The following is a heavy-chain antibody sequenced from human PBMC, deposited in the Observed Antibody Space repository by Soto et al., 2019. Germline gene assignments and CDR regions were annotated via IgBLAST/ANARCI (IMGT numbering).Heavy chain of an antibody. D-gene: IGHD6-6*01. CDR3: ARGTEGGAARPFDY. CDR2: VYYSGST. V-gene: IGHV4-59*01. CDR1: GGSISSYY. Sequence: SETLSLTCTVSGGSISSYYWSWIRQPPGKGLEWIGYVYYSGSTNYNPSLKSRVTISVDTSKNQFSLKLSSVTAADTAVYYCARGTEGGAARPFDYWGQGTLVTVSS. J-gene: IGHJ4*02.